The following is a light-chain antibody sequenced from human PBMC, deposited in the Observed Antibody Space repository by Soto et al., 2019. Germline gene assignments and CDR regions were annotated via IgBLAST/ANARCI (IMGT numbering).Light chain of an antibody. CDR1: QSVSSSY. V-gene: IGKV3-20*01. Sequence: EKVLTQSPGTLSLSPGERATLSSRASQSVSSSYLAWYQQKPGQAPRLLIYGASSRATGIPDRFSGSGSGTDFTLTISRLEPEDFAVYYCQQYGSSPPTFGPGTKVDIK. CDR2: GAS. CDR3: QQYGSSPPT. J-gene: IGKJ3*01.